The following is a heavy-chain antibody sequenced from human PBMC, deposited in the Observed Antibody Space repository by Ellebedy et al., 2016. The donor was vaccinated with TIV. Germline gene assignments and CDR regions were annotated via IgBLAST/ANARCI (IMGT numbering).Heavy chain of an antibody. CDR3: ARGAPYESSGADY. Sequence: GESLKISCAASGFTFSRYWMHWVRQAPGKGLEWVSRIDSDGSRTSYADTVRGRFTIPRDNAKNTLYLQMNSLRAEDTAVYYCARGAPYESSGADYWGQGTLVTVSS. D-gene: IGHD3-22*01. CDR2: IDSDGSRT. V-gene: IGHV3-74*01. CDR1: GFTFSRYW. J-gene: IGHJ4*02.